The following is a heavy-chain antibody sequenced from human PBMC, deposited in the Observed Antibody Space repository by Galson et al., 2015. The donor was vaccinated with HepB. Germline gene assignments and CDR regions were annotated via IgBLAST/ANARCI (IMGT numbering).Heavy chain of an antibody. CDR3: ARYCSGGGCYSRIDAFDM. Sequence: SLRLSCAASGFAFSTYWMHWVRQAPGKGLVWVSFTNSDGRRTTYADSAKGRFTISRDNAKNTLYLQMNSLRDDDTAVYYCARYCSGGGCYSRIDAFDMWGQGTMVTVSP. CDR2: TNSDGRRT. D-gene: IGHD2-15*01. V-gene: IGHV3-74*03. J-gene: IGHJ3*02. CDR1: GFAFSTYW.